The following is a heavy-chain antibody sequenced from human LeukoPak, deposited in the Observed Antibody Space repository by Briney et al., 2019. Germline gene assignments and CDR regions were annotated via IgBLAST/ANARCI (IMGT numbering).Heavy chain of an antibody. CDR3: ARDGCSSTSCRADYYGMDV. J-gene: IGHJ6*02. CDR1: GFTFSTYG. Sequence: GGSLRLSCAASGFTFSTYGISWVRQAPGKGLEWVSSISSSSSYIYYADSVKGRFTISRDNAKNSLYLQMNSLRAEDTAVYYCARDGCSSTSCRADYYGMDVWGQGTTVTVSS. D-gene: IGHD2-2*01. V-gene: IGHV3-21*01. CDR2: ISSSSSYI.